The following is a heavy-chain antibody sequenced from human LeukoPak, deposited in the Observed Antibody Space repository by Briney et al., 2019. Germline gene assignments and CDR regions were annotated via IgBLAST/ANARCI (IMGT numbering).Heavy chain of an antibody. CDR3: ARSRYGDLTAFDY. CDR1: GGSISSSSYY. J-gene: IGHJ4*02. CDR2: IYTSGST. D-gene: IGHD4-17*01. Sequence: SETLSLTCTVSGGSISSSSYYWSWIRQPAGKGLEWIGRIYTSGSTNYNPSLKSRVTMSVDTSKNQFSLKLSSVTAADTAVYYCARSRYGDLTAFDYWGQGTLVTVSS. V-gene: IGHV4-61*02.